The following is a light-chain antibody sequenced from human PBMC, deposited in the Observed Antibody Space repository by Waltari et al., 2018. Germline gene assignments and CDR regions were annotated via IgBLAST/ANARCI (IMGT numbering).Light chain of an antibody. V-gene: IGKV1-5*03. CDR1: QIISGW. CDR2: KAS. J-gene: IGKJ1*01. CDR3: QQYSNYPWT. Sequence: DIQMTLSPTTLSASVEDRVTITCRASQIISGWLAWYQQQPGKAPKLLIHKASVLESGVPSRFSGSGSGSGIEFTLTISSLQPDDFATYHCQQYSNYPWTFGQGTRVEI.